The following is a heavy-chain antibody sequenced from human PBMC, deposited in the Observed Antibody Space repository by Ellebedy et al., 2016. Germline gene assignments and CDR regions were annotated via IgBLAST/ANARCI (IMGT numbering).Heavy chain of an antibody. J-gene: IGHJ6*02. CDR2: INPNTGDT. CDR3: ASDSDYGMDV. Sequence: ASVKVSXXTSGYPFSEYYIHWVRQAPGQGLEWMGWINPNTGDTEYAQKLPGRITLTKDMSSKTVYMEMRSLTSDDTAVYYCASDSDYGMDVWGQGTTVTVSS. V-gene: IGHV1-2*02. CDR1: GYPFSEYY.